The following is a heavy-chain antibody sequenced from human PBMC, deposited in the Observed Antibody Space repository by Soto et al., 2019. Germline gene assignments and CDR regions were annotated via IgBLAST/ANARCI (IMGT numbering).Heavy chain of an antibody. J-gene: IGHJ4*02. D-gene: IGHD2-8*01. CDR2: ISGSGGSP. CDR3: AKARCTTSNCYVPDY. V-gene: IGHV3-23*01. Sequence: LRLSCAASGFSFSTYTMSWVRRAPGKGLEWVSAISGSGGSPSYADSVQGRFTISRDNPKKTLYLQMNSLRAEDTAVYYCAKARCTTSNCYVPDYWGQGTLVTVS. CDR1: GFSFSTYT.